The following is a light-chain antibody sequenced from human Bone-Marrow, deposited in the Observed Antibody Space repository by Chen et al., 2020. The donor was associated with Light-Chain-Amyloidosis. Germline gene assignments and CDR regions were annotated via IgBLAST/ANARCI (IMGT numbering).Light chain of an antibody. CDR3: LQHNSYPRS. Sequence: DIQMTQSPSSLSASVGDRVTITCRASQGIRNELGWYQQIPGKAPKRLIYAASSLQSGVPSRFSGSGSGTEFTLTISDLQPEDFATYYCLQHNSYPRSFGLGTKVEIK. CDR2: AAS. J-gene: IGKJ1*01. V-gene: IGKV1-17*02. CDR1: QGIRNE.